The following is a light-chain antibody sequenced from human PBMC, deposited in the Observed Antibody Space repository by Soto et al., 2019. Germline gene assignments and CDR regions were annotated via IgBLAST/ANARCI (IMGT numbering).Light chain of an antibody. CDR2: DAS. J-gene: IGKJ2*01. V-gene: IGKV1-33*01. Sequence: DIQMTQSPSSLSASVGDRVTIACQANQDIGNYLNWYQQKPGKAPRLLIYDASNLEIGVPSRFSGSGSGTDFTFTISNLQPEDMASYYCQQYNTLPQYTCGQGTKVELK. CDR1: QDIGNY. CDR3: QQYNTLPQYT.